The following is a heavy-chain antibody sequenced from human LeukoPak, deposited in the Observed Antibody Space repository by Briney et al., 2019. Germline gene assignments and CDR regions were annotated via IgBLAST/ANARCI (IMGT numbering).Heavy chain of an antibody. V-gene: IGHV1-24*01. J-gene: IGHJ4*02. Sequence: ASVKVSCKVSGYTLTELSMHWVRQAPGKGLEWMGGFDPEDGETIYAQKFQGRVTMTEDTSTDTAYMELSSLRSEDTAVYYCATDKRKNSYHAGGWLDWGQGTLVTVSS. CDR1: GYTLTELS. CDR3: ATDKRKNSYHAGGWLD. D-gene: IGHD5-12*01. CDR2: FDPEDGET.